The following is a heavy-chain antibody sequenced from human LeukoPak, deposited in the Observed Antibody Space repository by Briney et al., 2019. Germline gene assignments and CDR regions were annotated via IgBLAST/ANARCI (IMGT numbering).Heavy chain of an antibody. CDR1: GESFSGYC. CDR2: INHNGST. J-gene: IGHJ3*02. D-gene: IGHD5-18*01. CDR3: ARQRIQLWLPRVGAFDI. V-gene: IGHV4-34*01. Sequence: PSETLSLTCAVYGESFSGYCWNCIRQPPGKGLEWIGEINHNGSTNYNPSLKSRVTISVDTSKNQFSLKLTSVTAANTAVYYCARQRIQLWLPRVGAFDIWGQGTMVTVSS.